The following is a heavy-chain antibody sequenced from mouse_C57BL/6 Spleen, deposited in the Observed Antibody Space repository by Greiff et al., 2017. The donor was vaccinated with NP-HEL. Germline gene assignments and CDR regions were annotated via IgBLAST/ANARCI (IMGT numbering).Heavy chain of an antibody. J-gene: IGHJ2*01. CDR3: AQNWDVNY. V-gene: IGHV1-64*01. CDR2: IHPNSGST. Sequence: QVHVKQSGAELVKPGASVKLSCKASGYTFTSYWMHWVKQRPGQGLEWIGMIHPNSGSTNYNEKFKSKATLTVDKSSSTAYMQLSSLTSEDSAVYYCAQNWDVNYWGQGTTLTVSS. CDR1: GYTFTSYW. D-gene: IGHD4-1*01.